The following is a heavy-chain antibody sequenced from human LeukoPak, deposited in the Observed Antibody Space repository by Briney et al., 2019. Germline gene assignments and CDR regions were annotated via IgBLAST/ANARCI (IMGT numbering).Heavy chain of an antibody. Sequence: SVKVSCKASGGTFSSYAISWVRQAPGQGLEWMGGIIPIFGTANYAQKFQGGVTITADESTSTAYMELSSLRSEDTAVYYCARGAHYYGSGPFYFDYWGQGTLVTVSS. D-gene: IGHD3-10*01. CDR1: GGTFSSYA. CDR2: IIPIFGTA. J-gene: IGHJ4*02. CDR3: ARGAHYYGSGPFYFDY. V-gene: IGHV1-69*13.